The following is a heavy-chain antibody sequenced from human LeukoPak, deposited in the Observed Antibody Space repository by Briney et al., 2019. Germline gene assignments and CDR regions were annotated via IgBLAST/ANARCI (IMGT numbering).Heavy chain of an antibody. D-gene: IGHD5-18*01. V-gene: IGHV4-38-2*01. CDR3: ASVQLWRNDAFDI. CDR1: GYSISSGYY. CDR2: IYHSGST. J-gene: IGHJ3*02. Sequence: SETLSLTCAVSGYSISSGYYCGWIRQPPGKGLEWIGSIYHSGSTYYNPSLKSRVTISVDTSKNQFSLKLSSVTAADTAVYYCASVQLWRNDAFDIWGQGTMVTDSS.